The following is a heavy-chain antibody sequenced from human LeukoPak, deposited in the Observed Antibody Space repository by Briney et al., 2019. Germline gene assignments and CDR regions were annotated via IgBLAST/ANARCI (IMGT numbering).Heavy chain of an antibody. CDR1: GFTFSSFG. V-gene: IGHV3-30*18. CDR2: ISYDGSNK. J-gene: IGHJ3*02. D-gene: IGHD5-18*01. Sequence: GGSLRLSCVASGFTFSSFGMHWVRQAPGKGLDWVAFISYDGSNKYYADSVKGRFTISRDNSKNTLYLQMNSLRAEDTAVYYCAKEERGYSFDWPALDIWGQGTMVTVSS. CDR3: AKEERGYSFDWPALDI.